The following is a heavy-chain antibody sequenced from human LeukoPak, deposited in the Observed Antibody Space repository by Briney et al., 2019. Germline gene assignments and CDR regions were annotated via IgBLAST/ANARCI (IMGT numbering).Heavy chain of an antibody. CDR3: ARTMVQGVIITSYFDY. D-gene: IGHD3-10*01. CDR1: GFTFSSDA. J-gene: IGHJ4*02. V-gene: IGHV3-23*01. Sequence: GGSLRLSCAASGFTFSSDAMSWVRQAPGKGLEWVSAISGSGGSTYYADSVKGRFTISRDNSKNTLYLQMNSLRAEDTAVYYCARTMVQGVIITSYFDYWGQGTLVTVSS. CDR2: ISGSGGST.